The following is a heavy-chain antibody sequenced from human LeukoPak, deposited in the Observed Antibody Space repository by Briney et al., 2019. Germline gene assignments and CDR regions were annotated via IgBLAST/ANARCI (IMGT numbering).Heavy chain of an antibody. Sequence: SQTLSLTCAISGDSVSSAWNWLRQSPSRGLEWLGRTYYRSKWYPDYAVSVKGRITISPDTSNNQFSLHLSSVTPEDTAVYYCARDIATTGWYTFDYWGQGTLVTVSA. CDR2: TYYRSKWYP. J-gene: IGHJ4*02. V-gene: IGHV6-1*01. CDR3: ARDIATTGWYTFDY. D-gene: IGHD6-19*01. CDR1: GDSVSSA.